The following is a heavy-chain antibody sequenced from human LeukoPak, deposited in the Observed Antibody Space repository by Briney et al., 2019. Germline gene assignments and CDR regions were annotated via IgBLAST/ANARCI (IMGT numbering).Heavy chain of an antibody. CDR3: ARQTKYYYMDV. CDR2: IYTSGST. CDR1: GGSISSYY. J-gene: IGHJ6*03. V-gene: IGHV4-4*09. Sequence: PSETLSLTCTVSGGSISSYYWSWIRQPPGKGLEWIGYIYTSGSTNYNPSLKSRVTISVDTSKNQFSLKLSSVTAADTAVYYCARQTKYYYMDVWAKGPRSPSP. D-gene: IGHD1-1*01.